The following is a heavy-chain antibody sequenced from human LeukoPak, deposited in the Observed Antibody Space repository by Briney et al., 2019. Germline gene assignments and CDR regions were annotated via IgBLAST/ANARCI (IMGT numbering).Heavy chain of an antibody. Sequence: GGSLGLSCAVSGFTSSSYWMSWVRQAPGKGLEGVANIKQDGSEKYYVDSVKGRFPISRDNDKNSLYLQMNSLRAGDTAVYYCARAPYCIGGSCRFDYWGQGTLVTVSS. V-gene: IGHV3-7*03. J-gene: IGHJ4*02. CDR1: GFTSSSYW. CDR2: IKQDGSEK. CDR3: ARAPYCIGGSCRFDY. D-gene: IGHD2-15*01.